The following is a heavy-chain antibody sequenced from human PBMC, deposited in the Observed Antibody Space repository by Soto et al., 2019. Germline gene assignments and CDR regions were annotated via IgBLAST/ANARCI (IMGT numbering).Heavy chain of an antibody. V-gene: IGHV1-69*13. CDR1: GGTFSSYA. Sequence: SVKVSCKASGGTFSSYAISWVRQAPGQGLEWMGGIIPIFGTANYAQKFQGRVTITADESTSTAYMELSSLRSEDTAVYYCARGSGYYYDSITFDYWGQGTLVTVSS. J-gene: IGHJ4*02. CDR3: ARGSGYYYDSITFDY. CDR2: IIPIFGTA. D-gene: IGHD3-22*01.